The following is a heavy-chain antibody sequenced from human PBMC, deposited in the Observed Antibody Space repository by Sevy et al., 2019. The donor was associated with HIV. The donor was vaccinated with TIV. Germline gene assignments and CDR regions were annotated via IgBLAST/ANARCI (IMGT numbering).Heavy chain of an antibody. CDR2: IRSKAYGGTT. V-gene: IGHV3-49*03. J-gene: IGHJ4*02. CDR1: GFTFGDYA. CDR3: SRGRGYSYGYVDY. D-gene: IGHD5-18*01. Sequence: GGSLRLSCTASGFTFGDYAMNWFRQAPGKGLEGVGFIRSKAYGGTTEYAASVKGRFTISRDDSKSIAYLQMNSLKTEDTAVYYCSRGRGYSYGYVDYWGQGTLVTVSS.